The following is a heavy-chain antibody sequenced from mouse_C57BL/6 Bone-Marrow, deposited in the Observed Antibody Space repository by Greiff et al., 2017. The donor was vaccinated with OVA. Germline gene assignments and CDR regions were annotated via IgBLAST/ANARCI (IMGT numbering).Heavy chain of an antibody. Sequence: QVQLQQPGAELVKPGASVKMSCKASGYTFTSYWITWVKQRPGQGLEWIGDIYPGSGSTNYNEKFKSKATLTVDKSSSTAYMQRSSLTSEASAVYYCARVSNCDSYAMDYWGQGTSVTVSS. CDR2: IYPGSGST. D-gene: IGHD4-1*01. CDR3: ARVSNCDSYAMDY. CDR1: GYTFTSYW. V-gene: IGHV1-55*01. J-gene: IGHJ4*01.